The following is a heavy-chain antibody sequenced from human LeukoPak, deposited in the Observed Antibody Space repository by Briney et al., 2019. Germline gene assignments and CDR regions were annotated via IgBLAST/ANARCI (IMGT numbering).Heavy chain of an antibody. CDR1: GGSISSGSYY. Sequence: ASQTLSLTCTVSGGSISSGSYYWSWIRQPAGKGLEWIGRIYTSGSTNYNPSLKSRVTISVDTSKNQFSLKLSSMTAADTAVYYCASTRPKDAAVDYWGQGTLVTVSS. CDR3: ASTRPKDAAVDY. J-gene: IGHJ4*02. D-gene: IGHD2-15*01. V-gene: IGHV4-61*02. CDR2: IYTSGST.